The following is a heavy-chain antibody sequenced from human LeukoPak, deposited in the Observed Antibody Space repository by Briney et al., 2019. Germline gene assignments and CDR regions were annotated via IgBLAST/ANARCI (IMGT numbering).Heavy chain of an antibody. V-gene: IGHV3-11*04. CDR2: ISSSGSTI. CDR1: GFTFSDYY. Sequence: GGSLSLSCAASGFTFSDYYMSWIRQAPGKGLEWVSYISSSGSTIYYADSVKGRSTISRDNAKNSLYLLMNSLRAEDRSVSHSPGGSVVPAAMRSPNRPSTSDYWGQGTLVTVSS. J-gene: IGHJ4*02. D-gene: IGHD2-2*01. CDR3: PGGSVVPAAMRSPNRPSTSDY.